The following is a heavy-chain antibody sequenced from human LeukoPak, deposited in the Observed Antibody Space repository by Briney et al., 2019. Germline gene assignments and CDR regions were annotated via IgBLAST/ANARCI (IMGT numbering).Heavy chain of an antibody. CDR1: GFTFSSSA. Sequence: GGSLRLSCAASGFTFSSSAMSWVRQAPGKGLDWVSTISDSGRSTFYADSVKGRFTISRDNSKNTLYLQMNSLRAEHTAVYYCAKRSHHGDYDYWGQGTLATVSS. CDR3: AKRSHHGDYDY. CDR2: ISDSGRST. D-gene: IGHD4-17*01. V-gene: IGHV3-23*01. J-gene: IGHJ4*02.